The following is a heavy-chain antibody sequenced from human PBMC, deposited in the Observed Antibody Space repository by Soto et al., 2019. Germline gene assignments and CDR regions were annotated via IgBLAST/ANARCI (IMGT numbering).Heavy chain of an antibody. CDR2: ISSSSSYI. Sequence: EVQLVESGGGLVKPGGSLRLSCAASGFTFSSYSMNWVRQAPGKGLEWVSSISSSSSYIYYADSVKGRFTISRDNAKNSLYLQMNSLRAEDTAVYYCAREGRYSGYDSPFDYWGQGTLVTVSS. D-gene: IGHD5-12*01. V-gene: IGHV3-21*01. J-gene: IGHJ4*02. CDR1: GFTFSSYS. CDR3: AREGRYSGYDSPFDY.